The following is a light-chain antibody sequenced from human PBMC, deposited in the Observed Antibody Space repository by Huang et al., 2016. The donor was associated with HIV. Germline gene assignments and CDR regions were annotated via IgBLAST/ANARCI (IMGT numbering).Light chain of an antibody. CDR3: QQYDNLLRAT. V-gene: IGKV1-33*01. CDR2: DAS. Sequence: DIQMTQSPSSLSASVGDRVTITCQASQDISNYLNWYQQKPGKAPKLLIYDASNLETGVPSRFSGSGSETDFTFTISSLQPEDIATYYCQQYDNLLRATFGPGTKVDIK. J-gene: IGKJ3*01. CDR1: QDISNY.